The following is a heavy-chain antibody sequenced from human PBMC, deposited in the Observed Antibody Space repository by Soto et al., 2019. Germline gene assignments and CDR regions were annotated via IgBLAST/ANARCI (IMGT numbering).Heavy chain of an antibody. V-gene: IGHV1-69*06. J-gene: IGHJ6*02. D-gene: IGHD4-17*01. CDR3: GSANGDLIEDYYYYGMDV. CDR1: GYTFSSYG. Sequence: SVKVSCKASGYTFSSYGISWVRQAPGQGLEWMGGIIPIFGTANYAQKFQGRVTITAATSTSTAYMELWSLRSDDTAVYYCGSANGDLIEDYYYYGMDVWCQGTTVTVSS. CDR2: IIPIFGTA.